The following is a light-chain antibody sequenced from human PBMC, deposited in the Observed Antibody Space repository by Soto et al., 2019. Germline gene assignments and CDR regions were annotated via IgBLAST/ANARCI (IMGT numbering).Light chain of an antibody. CDR3: QQYNNWPPWT. CDR1: QGIGSA. J-gene: IGKJ1*01. V-gene: IGKV1D-13*01. Sequence: AAQLTQSPSSLSASVGDRVTISCRASQGIGSALAWYQQKPGKAPKVLIYDASSLKSGVPSRFSGSGSGTDFTLTISSLQPEDFATYYCQQYNNWPPWTFGQGTKVEIK. CDR2: DAS.